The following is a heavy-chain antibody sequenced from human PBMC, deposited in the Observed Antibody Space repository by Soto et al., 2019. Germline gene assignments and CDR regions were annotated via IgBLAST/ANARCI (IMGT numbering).Heavy chain of an antibody. CDR2: IYPGDSDT. V-gene: IGHV5-51*01. CDR3: ARDGDYYGSGRSFDY. D-gene: IGHD3-10*01. J-gene: IGHJ4*02. CDR1: GYSFTSYW. Sequence: GESLKISCKGSGYSFTSYWIGWVRQMPGKGLEWMGIIYPGDSDTRYSPSFQGQVTISADKSISTAYLQWSSLKASDTAMYYCARDGDYYGSGRSFDYWGQGTPVTAPQ.